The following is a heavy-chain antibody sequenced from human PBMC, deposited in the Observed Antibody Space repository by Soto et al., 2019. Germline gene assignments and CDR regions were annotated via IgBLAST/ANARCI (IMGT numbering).Heavy chain of an antibody. D-gene: IGHD3-9*01. CDR1: GYTLTELS. Sequence: SVTVSCKVSGYTLTELSMHWVRQAPGKGLEWMGGINPRDGETNYAQKFQGRVTMTRDTSTSTAYMELSRLRSDDTAVYYCARAQRHYDILTGYSDNWFDPWGQGTLVTVSS. J-gene: IGHJ5*02. CDR3: ARAQRHYDILTGYSDNWFDP. V-gene: IGHV1-24*01. CDR2: INPRDGET.